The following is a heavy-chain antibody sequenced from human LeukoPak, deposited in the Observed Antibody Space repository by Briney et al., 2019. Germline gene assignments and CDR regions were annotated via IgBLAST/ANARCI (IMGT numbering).Heavy chain of an antibody. D-gene: IGHD3-9*01. CDR3: ARTPAPPHSRYFDWLLYYFDY. Sequence: ASVKVSCKASGYAFTGYYMHWVRQAPGQGLEWMGWINPNSGGTNYAQKFQGRVTMTRDTSISTAYMELSRLRSDDTAVYYCARTPAPPHSRYFDWLLYYFDYWGQGTLVTVSS. V-gene: IGHV1-2*02. J-gene: IGHJ4*02. CDR1: GYAFTGYY. CDR2: INPNSGGT.